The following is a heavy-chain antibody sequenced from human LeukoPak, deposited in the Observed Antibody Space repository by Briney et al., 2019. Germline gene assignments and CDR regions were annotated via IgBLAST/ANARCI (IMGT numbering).Heavy chain of an antibody. V-gene: IGHV4-59*12. CDR1: GGSISSYY. CDR2: IYYSGST. CDR3: ARDPGAALPGY. Sequence: SETLSLTCTVSGGSISSYYWSWIRQPPGKGLEWIGYIYYSGSTNYNPSLKSRVTISVDTSKNQFSLKLSSVTAADTAVYYCARDPGAALPGYWGQGTLVTVSS. J-gene: IGHJ4*02. D-gene: IGHD6-6*01.